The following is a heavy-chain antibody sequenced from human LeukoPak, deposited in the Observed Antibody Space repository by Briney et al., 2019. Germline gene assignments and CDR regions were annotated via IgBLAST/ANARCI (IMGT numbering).Heavy chain of an antibody. J-gene: IGHJ3*02. CDR3: AKDISHGWYWDASDI. D-gene: IGHD6-19*01. V-gene: IGHV3-9*01. CDR2: ISWNSGSI. CDR1: GFTFDDYA. Sequence: GRSLRLSCAASGFTFDDYAMHWVRQAPGKGLEWVSGISWNSGSIGYADSVKGRFTISRDNAKNFLYLQMNSLRAEDTALYYCAKDISHGWYWDASDIWGQGTMVTVSS.